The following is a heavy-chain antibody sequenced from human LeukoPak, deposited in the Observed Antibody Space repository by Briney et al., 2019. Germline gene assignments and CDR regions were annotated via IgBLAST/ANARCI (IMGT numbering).Heavy chain of an antibody. CDR3: ARVGGGSYYYYYMDV. D-gene: IGHD2-15*01. CDR2: INTSGST. CDR1: GGSISSGSYY. Sequence: SETLSLTCTVSGGSISSGSYYWSWIRQPAGKGLEWIGRINTSGSTNYNPSLKSRVTISVDTSKNQFSLKLSSVTAADTAVYYCARVGGGSYYYYYMDVWGKGTTVTVSS. V-gene: IGHV4-61*02. J-gene: IGHJ6*03.